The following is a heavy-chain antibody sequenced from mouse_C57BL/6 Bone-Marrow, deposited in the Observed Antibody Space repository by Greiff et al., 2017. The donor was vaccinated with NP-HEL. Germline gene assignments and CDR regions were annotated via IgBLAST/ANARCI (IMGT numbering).Heavy chain of an antibody. D-gene: IGHD1-1*02. CDR3: ARRGGGGDFEV. Sequence: VQLQQPGPELVKPGASVKMSCKASGYTFTDYYMHWVKQSHGQSLEWIGFINPNNGGTSYNQKFKGKATLTVNKSSSTAYMELRSLTSEDSAVYYCARRGGGGDFEVWGTGTTVTVSS. CDR2: INPNNGGT. J-gene: IGHJ1*03. CDR1: GYTFTDYY. V-gene: IGHV1-22*01.